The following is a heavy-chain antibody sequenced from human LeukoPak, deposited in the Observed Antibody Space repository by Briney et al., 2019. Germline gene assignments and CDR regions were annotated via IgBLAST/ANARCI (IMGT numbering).Heavy chain of an antibody. J-gene: IGHJ6*02. V-gene: IGHV3-23*01. CDR1: GFTFSSCA. CDR2: ISGSGGST. CDR3: AKDQTTRWFGELLDYYYYGMDV. D-gene: IGHD3-10*01. Sequence: PGGSLRLSCAASGFTFSSCAMSWVRQAPGKGLEWVSAISGSGGSTYYADSVKGRFTISRDNSKNTLYLQMNSLRAEDTAVYYCAKDQTTRWFGELLDYYYYGMDVWGQGTTVTVSS.